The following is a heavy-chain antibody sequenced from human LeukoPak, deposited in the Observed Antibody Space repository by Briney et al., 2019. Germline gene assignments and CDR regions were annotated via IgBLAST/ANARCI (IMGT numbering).Heavy chain of an antibody. D-gene: IGHD3-9*01. CDR2: VDYDSSHI. Sequence: PGGSLRLSCAASGFTFSNSAMNWVRQVPGKGLEWVSSVDYDSSHIYYAASVRGRFTISRDNARNSVYLQMNSLRVEDTAVYYCARDPLRYLRVGHYDYWGQGTLVAVSS. CDR1: GFTFSNSA. V-gene: IGHV3-21*01. J-gene: IGHJ4*02. CDR3: ARDPLRYLRVGHYDY.